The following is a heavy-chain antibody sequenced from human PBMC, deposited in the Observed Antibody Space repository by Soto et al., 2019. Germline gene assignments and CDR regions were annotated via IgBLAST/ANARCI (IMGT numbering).Heavy chain of an antibody. CDR2: YESGGSI. Sequence: EVQLVETGGGLMQPGGSLRLSCAASGFSVRPNYMSWVRQAPGKGLEWVSVYESGGSIYYADSVKGRFTISRDTSKNTLDLQMTSLRGEDTAVYYCAIAGVTPDFFDYWGQGTRVTVSS. CDR1: GFSVRPNY. CDR3: AIAGVTPDFFDY. V-gene: IGHV3-53*02. J-gene: IGHJ4*02. D-gene: IGHD3-10*01.